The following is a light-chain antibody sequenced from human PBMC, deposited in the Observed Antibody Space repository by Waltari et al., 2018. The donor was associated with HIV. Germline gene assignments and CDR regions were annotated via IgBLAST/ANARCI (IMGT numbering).Light chain of an antibody. J-gene: IGLJ3*02. Sequence: SYELTQPFSVSVALGQTVRITCGGSTIGTKDVHWYQQRPGQAPLLVIFNDRNHPSGIPERFSGSKSRNTATLTISGAQAGDEADYYCQVWHYSVVFGGGTKLTVL. V-gene: IGLV3-9*01. CDR1: TIGTKD. CDR3: QVWHYSVV. CDR2: NDR.